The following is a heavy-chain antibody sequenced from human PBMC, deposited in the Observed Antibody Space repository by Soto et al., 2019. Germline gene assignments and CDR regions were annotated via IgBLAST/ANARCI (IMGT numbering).Heavy chain of an antibody. CDR3: ARGDGQSLFDY. D-gene: IGHD3-16*01. CDR1: GFTFDDYG. J-gene: IGHJ4*02. Sequence: ESGGGVVRPGGSLRLSCTASGFTFDDYGMSWVRQAPGKGLEWVSGINWNGGSTGYADSVKGRFTISRDNAKNSLYLQMNSLRAEATGLYYCARGDGQSLFDYWGQGTLVTVSS. V-gene: IGHV3-20*04. CDR2: INWNGGST.